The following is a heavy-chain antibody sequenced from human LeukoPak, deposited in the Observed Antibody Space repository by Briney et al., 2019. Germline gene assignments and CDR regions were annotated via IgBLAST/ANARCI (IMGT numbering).Heavy chain of an antibody. CDR3: AREGGGYYDTSGYYPFDY. CDR1: GFTFDDYG. Sequence: GGSLRLSCAASGFTFDDYGMSWVRQAPGKGLEWVSGISGSADSTYYADSMKGRFTISRDNSKNTLYLQMNSLRTEDTAVYYCAREGGGYYDTSGYYPFDYWGQGTLVTVSS. V-gene: IGHV3-23*01. J-gene: IGHJ4*02. D-gene: IGHD3-22*01. CDR2: ISGSADST.